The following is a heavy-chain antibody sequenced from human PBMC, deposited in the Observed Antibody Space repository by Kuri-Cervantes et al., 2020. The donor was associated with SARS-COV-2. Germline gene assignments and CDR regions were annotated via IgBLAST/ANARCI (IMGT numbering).Heavy chain of an antibody. D-gene: IGHD3-22*01. CDR1: GFTFSDYY. Sequence: GGSLRLSCAASGFTFSDYYMSWVRQAPGKGLEWIAYISQSSRFTDYADSVKGRFIISRDDAKKSLFLQMTSLSGDDTAMYYCARDWDYDGIKGGVHTQWGQGTLVTVSS. CDR3: ARDWDYDGIKGGVHTQ. V-gene: IGHV3-11*05. CDR2: ISQSSRFT. J-gene: IGHJ4*02.